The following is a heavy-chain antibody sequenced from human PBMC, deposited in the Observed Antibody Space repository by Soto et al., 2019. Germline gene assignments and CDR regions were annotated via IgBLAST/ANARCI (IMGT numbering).Heavy chain of an antibody. D-gene: IGHD1-26*01. V-gene: IGHV3-23*01. CDR2: ISRTGTRT. J-gene: IGHJ4*02. Sequence: PVESLRLSCAASGFTFSNYDMSWVRQAPGKGLEWVSTISRTGTRTHYADSVKGRFTISSDYSKNTLLLQMHSLRAEDTAVYFCARGESGSYYGFWGQGALVTVSS. CDR1: GFTFSNYD. CDR3: ARGESGSYYGF.